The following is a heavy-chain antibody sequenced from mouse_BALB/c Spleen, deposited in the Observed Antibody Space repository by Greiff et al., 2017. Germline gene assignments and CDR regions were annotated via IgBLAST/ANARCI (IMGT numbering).Heavy chain of an antibody. V-gene: IGHV5-6-3*01. CDR1: GFTFSSYG. CDR3: ARAYYRSFAY. J-gene: IGHJ3*01. CDR2: INSNGGST. D-gene: IGHD2-14*01. Sequence: EVKLLESGGGLVQPGGSLKLSCAASGFTFSSYGMSWVRQTPDKRLELVATINSNGGSTYYPDSVKGRFTISRDNAKNTLYLQMSSLKSEDTAMYYCARAYYRSFAYWGQGTLVTVSA.